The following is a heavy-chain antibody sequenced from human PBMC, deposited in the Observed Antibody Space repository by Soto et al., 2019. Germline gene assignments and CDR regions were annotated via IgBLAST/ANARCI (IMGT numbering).Heavy chain of an antibody. CDR3: ARDYSGSGRKRSPFLY. V-gene: IGHV1-18*01. CDR2: ISGHNGNT. D-gene: IGHD3-10*01. J-gene: IGHJ4*02. Sequence: ASVKVSCKASGYRFTNYAISWVRQAPGQGLEWMGWISGHNGNTNYAQKLQGRVTMTTDTSTSTAYMELRSLRSDDTAVYYCARDYSGSGRKRSPFLYLGQGTLVTVSS. CDR1: GYRFTNYA.